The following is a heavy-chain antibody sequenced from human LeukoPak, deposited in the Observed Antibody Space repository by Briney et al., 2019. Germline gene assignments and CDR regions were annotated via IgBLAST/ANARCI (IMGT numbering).Heavy chain of an antibody. V-gene: IGHV4-39*07. CDR1: GGSISSSSYY. CDR3: ARDQGVRPLYYFDY. Sequence: SETLSLTCTVSGGSISSSSYYWGWIRQPPGKGLEWIGSIYYSGNTNYNPSLRSRVTMSLDTSKNEFSLKLSSVTAADTAVYYCARDQGVRPLYYFDYWGRGALVTVSS. J-gene: IGHJ4*02. D-gene: IGHD3-10*01. CDR2: IYYSGNT.